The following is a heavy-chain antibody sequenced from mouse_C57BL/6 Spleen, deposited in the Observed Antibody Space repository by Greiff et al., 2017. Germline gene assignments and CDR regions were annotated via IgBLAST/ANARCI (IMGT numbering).Heavy chain of an antibody. CDR1: GYTFTTYP. D-gene: IGHD1-1*01. CDR3: ARGNYGSSSFYWYFDV. V-gene: IGHV1-47*01. CDR2: FHPYNDDT. Sequence: QVQLKESGAELVKPGASVKMSCKASGYTFTTYPIEWMKQNHGKSLEWIGNFHPYNDDTKYNEKFKGKATLTVEKSSSTVYLELSRLTSDDSAVYYCARGNYGSSSFYWYFDVWGTGTTVTVSS. J-gene: IGHJ1*03.